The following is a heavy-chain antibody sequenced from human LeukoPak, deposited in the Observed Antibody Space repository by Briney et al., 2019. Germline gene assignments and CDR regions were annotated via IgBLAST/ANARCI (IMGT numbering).Heavy chain of an antibody. Sequence: GGSLRLSCAASGFTFSDSTMHWVRRAPGKGLEWVGRIRSKTDSYATAYAASVEGRFSISREDSKDTAYLRMNSLKTEDTAVYYCTTVKTTMVWGQGSLVTVSS. V-gene: IGHV3-73*01. CDR3: TTVKTTMV. D-gene: IGHD5-18*01. CDR2: IRSKTDSYAT. J-gene: IGHJ4*02. CDR1: GFTFSDST.